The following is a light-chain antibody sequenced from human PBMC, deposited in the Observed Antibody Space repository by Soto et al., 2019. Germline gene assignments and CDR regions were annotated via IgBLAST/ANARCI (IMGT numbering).Light chain of an antibody. J-gene: IGKJ3*01. CDR3: QRTYNAFT. V-gene: IGKV1-27*01. Sequence: DLQLTQSPSSLSASVGDRVTITCRVSQGISSCLNCYRQKPGRVPKLLIYSASNLQSGVPSRFSGSGYGTDFTLTISSLQPEYVATYYVQRTYNAFTFGPGTKVDIK. CDR2: SAS. CDR1: QGISSC.